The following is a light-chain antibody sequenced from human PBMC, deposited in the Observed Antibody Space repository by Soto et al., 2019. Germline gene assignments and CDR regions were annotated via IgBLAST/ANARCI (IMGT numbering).Light chain of an antibody. CDR1: QTVTRNY. CDR2: GAS. CDR3: QQHGSSPIT. J-gene: IGKJ5*01. V-gene: IGKV3-20*01. Sequence: EIVMTQSPGTLSLSPVERATLSCRASQTVTRNYLAWHQQKPGQTPRLLVYGASSRATGIPDRFSGSGSGTDFTLTISRLEPEDFAVYYCQQHGSSPITFGQGTRREIK.